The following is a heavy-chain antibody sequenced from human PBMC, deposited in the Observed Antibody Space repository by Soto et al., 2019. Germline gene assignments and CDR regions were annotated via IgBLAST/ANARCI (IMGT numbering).Heavy chain of an antibody. V-gene: IGHV2-5*01. Sequence: SGPTLVKPTQTLTLTCTFSGFSLSTSGVGVGWIRQPPGKALEWLALIYWNDDKRYSPSLKSRLTITKDTSKNQVVLTMTNMDPVDTATYYCAHPYDYVWGSFSFDYWGQGTLVTVSS. CDR1: GFSLSTSGVG. CDR2: IYWNDDK. J-gene: IGHJ4*02. CDR3: AHPYDYVWGSFSFDY. D-gene: IGHD3-16*01.